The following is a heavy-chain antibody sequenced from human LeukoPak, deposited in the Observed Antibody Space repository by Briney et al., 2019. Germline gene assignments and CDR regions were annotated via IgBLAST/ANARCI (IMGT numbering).Heavy chain of an antibody. CDR3: ARQGGSPDWFDP. CDR1: GGSFSGYY. V-gene: IGHV4-34*01. J-gene: IGHJ5*02. D-gene: IGHD1-26*01. Sequence: SETLSLTCAVYGGSFSGYYWSWIRQPPGKGLEWIGEINHSGSTNYNPSLKSRVTISVDTSKNQFSLKLSSVTAGDTAVYYCARQGGSPDWFDPWGQGTLVTVSS. CDR2: INHSGST.